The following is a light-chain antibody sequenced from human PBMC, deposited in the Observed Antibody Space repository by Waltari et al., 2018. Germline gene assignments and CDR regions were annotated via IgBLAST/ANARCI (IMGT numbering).Light chain of an antibody. CDR2: GAS. CDR3: QHYVRLPVT. Sequence: EIVLTQSPGTLSLSPGERATLSCRASQSVGRSLAWYQQKPGQAPRLLIYGASSRATGVPDRFSGSGSGTDCSLTISRLEPEDFAVYYCQHYVRLPVTFGQGTRVEIK. CDR1: QSVGRS. V-gene: IGKV3-20*01. J-gene: IGKJ1*01.